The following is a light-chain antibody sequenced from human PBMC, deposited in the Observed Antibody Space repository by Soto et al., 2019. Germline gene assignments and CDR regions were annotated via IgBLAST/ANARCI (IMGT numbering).Light chain of an antibody. CDR3: SSYAGSNTPYV. V-gene: IGLV2-8*01. J-gene: IGLJ1*01. CDR2: EVI. CDR1: SSDVGGYNY. Sequence: QSALTQPPSASGSPGQSVTTSRTGTSSDVGGYNYVPWYQQHPGKAPKLLIYEVIKRPSGVPDRFSASRSGNTASLTVSGLQAEDEADYYCSSYAGSNTPYVFGTGTKVTV.